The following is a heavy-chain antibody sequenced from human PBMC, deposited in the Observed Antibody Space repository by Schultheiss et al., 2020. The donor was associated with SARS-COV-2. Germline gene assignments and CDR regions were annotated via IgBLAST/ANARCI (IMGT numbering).Heavy chain of an antibody. CDR1: GYSFTSYW. V-gene: IGHV5-10-1*01. J-gene: IGHJ6*03. Sequence: GESLKISCKGSGYSFTSYWISWVRQMPGKGLEWMGRIDPSDSYTNYSPSFQGHVTISADKSISTAYLQWSSLKASDTAMYYCARHYDHPRYMDVWGKGTTVTVSS. CDR2: IDPSDSYT. D-gene: IGHD5-12*01. CDR3: ARHYDHPRYMDV.